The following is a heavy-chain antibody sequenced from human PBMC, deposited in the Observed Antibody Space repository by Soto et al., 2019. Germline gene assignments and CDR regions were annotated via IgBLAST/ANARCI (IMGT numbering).Heavy chain of an antibody. D-gene: IGHD3-9*01. J-gene: IGHJ3*02. CDR1: GGSISSYY. Sequence: PSETLSLTCTVSGGSISSYYWSWIRQPPGKGLEWIGYIYYSGSTNYNPSLKSRVTISVDTSKNQFSLKLSSVTAADTAVYYCARDSEGYDILTGSAAFDIWGQGTMVTVSS. V-gene: IGHV4-59*01. CDR3: ARDSEGYDILTGSAAFDI. CDR2: IYYSGST.